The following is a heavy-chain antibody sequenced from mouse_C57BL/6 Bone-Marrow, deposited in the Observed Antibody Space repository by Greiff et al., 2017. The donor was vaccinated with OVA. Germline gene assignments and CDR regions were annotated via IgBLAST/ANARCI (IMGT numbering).Heavy chain of an antibody. CDR2: IDPSASYT. D-gene: IGHD1-1*01. CDR3: AREGLLLRSQYYFDY. Sequence: QVQLQQPGAELVKPGASVKLSCKASGYTFTSYWMQWVKQRPGQGLEWIGEIDPSASYTNYNQKFKGKATLTVDTSSSTAYMQLSSLTSEDSAVYYCAREGLLLRSQYYFDYWGQGTTLTVSS. CDR1: GYTFTSYW. J-gene: IGHJ2*01. V-gene: IGHV1-50*01.